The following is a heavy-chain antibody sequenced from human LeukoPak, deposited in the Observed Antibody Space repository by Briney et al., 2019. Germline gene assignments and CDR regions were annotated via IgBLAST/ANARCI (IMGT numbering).Heavy chain of an antibody. Sequence: SETLSLTCAVSGGSISSYYWSWIRQPPGKGLEWIAYISDIGSINYNPSLRSRVTISLDTSKNQFSLKLSSVTAADTAVYYCAGHHPRNTVDFWGQGTLVTVSS. CDR3: AGHHPRNTVDF. V-gene: IGHV4-59*08. CDR2: ISDIGSI. CDR1: GGSISSYY. D-gene: IGHD2/OR15-2a*01. J-gene: IGHJ4*02.